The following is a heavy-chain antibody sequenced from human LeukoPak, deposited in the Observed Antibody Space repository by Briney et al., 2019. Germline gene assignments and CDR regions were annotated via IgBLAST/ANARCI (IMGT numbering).Heavy chain of an antibody. CDR3: ARASYSYDINGWVPFDY. D-gene: IGHD3-22*01. CDR2: IHYSGST. CDR1: GGSITNYY. J-gene: IGHJ4*02. Sequence: SETLSLTCTVSGGSITNYYWSWIRQPPGKGLEWIGYIHYSGSTKYKSSLKSRVTISVDTSKNQFSLKLSSVTAADTAVYYCARASYSYDINGWVPFDYWGQGTLVTVSS. V-gene: IGHV4-59*01.